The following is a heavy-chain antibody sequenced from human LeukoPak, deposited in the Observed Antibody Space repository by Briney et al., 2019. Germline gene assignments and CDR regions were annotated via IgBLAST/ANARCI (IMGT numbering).Heavy chain of an antibody. D-gene: IGHD3-10*01. Sequence: ASVKVSCKASGYTFTSYDINWVRQATGQGLEWLGWMNPNSGNTGYAQKFQGRVTMTRNTSISTAYMELSSLRSEDTAVYYCARGLRRGSGSKLEIFDYWGQGTLVTVSS. V-gene: IGHV1-8*01. J-gene: IGHJ4*02. CDR1: GYTFTSYD. CDR2: MNPNSGNT. CDR3: ARGLRRGSGSKLEIFDY.